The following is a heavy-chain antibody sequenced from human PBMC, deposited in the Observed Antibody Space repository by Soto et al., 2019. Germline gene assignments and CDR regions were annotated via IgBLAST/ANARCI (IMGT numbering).Heavy chain of an antibody. V-gene: IGHV4-59*01. CDR1: GGSIRSYY. J-gene: IGHJ6*02. Sequence: SETLSLTCTVSGGSIRSYYWNWIRQPPGEGLEWIGYIHYTGSTNYNPSLKSRVTISGDTSKNQFSLKVTSVTAADTAVYYCARDVSSSVYYYYGLDVWGQGTTVTVSS. CDR3: ARDVSSSVYYYYGLDV. CDR2: IHYTGST.